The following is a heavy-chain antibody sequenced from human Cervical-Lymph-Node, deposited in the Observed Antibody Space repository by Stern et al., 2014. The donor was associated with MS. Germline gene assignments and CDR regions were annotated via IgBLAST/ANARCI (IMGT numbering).Heavy chain of an antibody. CDR3: ARIQIAVASYFDY. Sequence: QVTLKESGPVLVKPTETLTLTCTVSGFSLSNARMGVSWIRQPPGKALEWLANIFSNDEKSYSTSLKSRLTISKDTSKSQVVLTMTNMDPVDTATYYCARIQIAVASYFDYWGQGTLVTVSS. CDR1: GFSLSNARMG. J-gene: IGHJ4*02. D-gene: IGHD6-19*01. V-gene: IGHV2-26*01. CDR2: IFSNDEK.